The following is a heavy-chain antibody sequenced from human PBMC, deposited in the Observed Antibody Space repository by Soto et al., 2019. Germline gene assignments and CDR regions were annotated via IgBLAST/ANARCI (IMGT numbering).Heavy chain of an antibody. V-gene: IGHV3-23*01. CDR1: GFTFSSYA. D-gene: IGHD2-21*02. Sequence: EVQLLESGGGLVQPGGSLRLSCAASGFTFSSYAMSWVRQAPGKGLEWVSAISGSGGSTYYADSVKGRFTISRDNSKNTLYLQMNSLRAEDTAVYYCAKDLAYCGGDCYSGAFDIWGQGTMVTVSS. CDR3: AKDLAYCGGDCYSGAFDI. J-gene: IGHJ3*02. CDR2: ISGSGGST.